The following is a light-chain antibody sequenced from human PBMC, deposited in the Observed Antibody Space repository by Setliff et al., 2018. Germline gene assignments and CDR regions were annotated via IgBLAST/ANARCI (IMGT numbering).Light chain of an antibody. CDR1: TGAVTNSHY. J-gene: IGLJ3*02. Sequence: QAVVTQEASLTVSPGGTVTLTCGSSTGAVTNSHYPYWFQQKPGQAPRTLIYDTSIRHSWTPARFSGSLLGGKAALTLSGAQPEDEAEYFCSSAYGGFGVFGGGTRSPS. CDR2: DTS. V-gene: IGLV7-46*01. CDR3: SSAYGGFGV.